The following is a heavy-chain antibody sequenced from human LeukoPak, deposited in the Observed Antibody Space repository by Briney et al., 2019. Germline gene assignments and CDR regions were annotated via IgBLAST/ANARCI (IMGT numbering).Heavy chain of an antibody. CDR2: INPNSGGT. D-gene: IGHD6-25*01. Sequence: ASVKVSCKASGYTFTGYYMHWVRQAPGQGLEWMGWINPNSGGTNYAQKFQGRVTMTRDTSICTAYMELSRLRSDDTAVYYCARAGLWVAAPDYWGQGTLVTVSS. CDR1: GYTFTGYY. V-gene: IGHV1-2*02. CDR3: ARAGLWVAAPDY. J-gene: IGHJ4*02.